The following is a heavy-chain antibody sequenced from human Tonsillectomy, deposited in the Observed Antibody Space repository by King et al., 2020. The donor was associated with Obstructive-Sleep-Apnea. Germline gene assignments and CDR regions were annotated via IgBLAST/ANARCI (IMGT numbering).Heavy chain of an antibody. D-gene: IGHD1-26*01. CDR1: GFTFNSFW. Sequence: VQLVESGGGLVQPGGSLRLSCAASGFTFNSFWMTWVRQASGKGLEWVANIKHDGSEKYYVDSVNGRFTISRDNAKNSLYLKMSSLRAEDTAVYYCARETSGSYTYYWGQGTLVTVSS. CDR3: ARETSGSYTYY. CDR2: IKHDGSEK. J-gene: IGHJ4*02. V-gene: IGHV3-7*01.